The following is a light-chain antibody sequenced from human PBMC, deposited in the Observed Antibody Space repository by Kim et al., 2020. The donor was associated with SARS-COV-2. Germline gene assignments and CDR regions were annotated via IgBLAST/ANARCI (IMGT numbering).Light chain of an antibody. CDR2: GAS. CDR3: QQYNSYPQT. Sequence: ASVGDRVTITCRASQGIRSYLAWVQQKPGKAPKALIYGASNLHSGVPSKFSGSGSGTDFTLTISGLQTEDFATYYCQQYNSYPQTFGQGTKVEIK. CDR1: QGIRSY. V-gene: IGKV1-16*02. J-gene: IGKJ1*01.